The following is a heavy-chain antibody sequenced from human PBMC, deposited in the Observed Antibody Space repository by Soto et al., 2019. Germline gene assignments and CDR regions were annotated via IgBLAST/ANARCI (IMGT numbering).Heavy chain of an antibody. Sequence: EVQLVESVGGLVKPGGSLRLSCAASGFTFSNAWMSWVRQAPGKGLEWVGRIKSKTDGGTTDYAAPVKGRFTISRDDSKNTLYLQMNSLKTEDTAVYYCTRTYYYDSSGYYGYGWLDPWGQGTLVTVSS. CDR1: GFTFSNAW. J-gene: IGHJ5*02. CDR3: TRTYYYDSSGYYGYGWLDP. V-gene: IGHV3-15*01. D-gene: IGHD3-22*01. CDR2: IKSKTDGGTT.